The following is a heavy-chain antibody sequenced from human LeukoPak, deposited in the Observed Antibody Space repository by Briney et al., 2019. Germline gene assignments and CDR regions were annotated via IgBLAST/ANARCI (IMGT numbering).Heavy chain of an antibody. Sequence: PGGSLRLSCAASGFTFSSYSMNWVRQAPGKGLEWVAVISYDGSNKYYADSVKGRFTISRDNSKNTLYLQMNSLRAEDTAVYYCARDRVVVAATHAFDIWGQGTMVTVSS. CDR3: ARDRVVVAATHAFDI. D-gene: IGHD2-15*01. CDR2: ISYDGSNK. CDR1: GFTFSSYS. V-gene: IGHV3-30*03. J-gene: IGHJ3*02.